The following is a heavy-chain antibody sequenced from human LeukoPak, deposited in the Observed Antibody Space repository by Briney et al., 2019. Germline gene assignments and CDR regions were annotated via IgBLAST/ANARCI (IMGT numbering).Heavy chain of an antibody. Sequence: GGSLRLSCAASGSTFSDHYMDWVRQAPGKGLEWVGRTRNKANSYTTEYAASVKGRFTISRDDSKNSLYLQMNSLKTEDTAVYYCARNYYMDVWGKGTTVTVSS. CDR2: TRNKANSYTT. CDR3: ARNYYMDV. CDR1: GSTFSDHY. J-gene: IGHJ6*03. V-gene: IGHV3-72*01.